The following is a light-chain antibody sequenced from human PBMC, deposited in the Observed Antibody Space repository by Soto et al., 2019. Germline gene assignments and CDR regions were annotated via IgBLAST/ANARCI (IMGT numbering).Light chain of an antibody. V-gene: IGLV1-44*01. J-gene: IGLJ2*01. Sequence: QLVLTQPPSASGTPGQRVTISCSGTRFNIGSNTVNWYQQLPGTAPKLLISSNDRRPSGVPDRFSGSKSGTSASLAIRGLQSEDEADYYCAAWDDSVKGPVFGGGTKLTVL. CDR1: RFNIGSNT. CDR3: AAWDDSVKGPV. CDR2: SND.